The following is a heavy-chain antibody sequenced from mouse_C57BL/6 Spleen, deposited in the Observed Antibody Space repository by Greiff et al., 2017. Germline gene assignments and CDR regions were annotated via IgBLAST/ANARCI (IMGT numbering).Heavy chain of an antibody. CDR2: IYPGSGNT. V-gene: IGHV1-76*01. Sequence: QVHVKQSGAELVRPGASVKLSCKASGYTFTDYYINWVKQRPGQGLEWIARIYPGSGNTYYNEKFKGKATLTAEKSSSTAYMQLSSLTSEDSAVYFCAREDGYYYAMDYWGQGTSVTVSA. CDR3: AREDGYYYAMDY. D-gene: IGHD2-3*01. J-gene: IGHJ4*01. CDR1: GYTFTDYY.